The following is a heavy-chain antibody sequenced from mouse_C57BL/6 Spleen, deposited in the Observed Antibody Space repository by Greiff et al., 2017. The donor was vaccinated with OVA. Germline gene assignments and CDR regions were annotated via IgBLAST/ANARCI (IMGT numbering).Heavy chain of an antibody. Sequence: VTLKVSGAELVRPGASVKLSCTASGFNIKDDYMHWVKQRPEQGLEWIGWIDPENGDTEYASKFQGKATITADTSSNTAYLQLSSLTSEDTAVYYCTTGDGSSSWFAYWGQGTLVTVSA. D-gene: IGHD1-1*01. CDR1: GFNIKDDY. V-gene: IGHV14-4*01. CDR2: IDPENGDT. CDR3: TTGDGSSSWFAY. J-gene: IGHJ3*01.